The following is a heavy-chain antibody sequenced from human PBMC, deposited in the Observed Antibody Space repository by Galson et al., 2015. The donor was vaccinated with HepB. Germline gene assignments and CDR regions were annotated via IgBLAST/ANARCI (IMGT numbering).Heavy chain of an antibody. Sequence: SLRLSCAASGFRFNKYALSWVRQAPGKGLEWVSPITGRRGDNLCAASVKRLFIVSSDNDKKVVFLHMNSLTVAESAIYYCAKDAISYGDHPWYFDYWGQGTLIA. CDR2: ITGRRGDN. CDR1: GFRFNKYA. D-gene: IGHD5-18*01. V-gene: IGHV3-23*01. J-gene: IGHJ4*02. CDR3: AKDAISYGDHPWYFDY.